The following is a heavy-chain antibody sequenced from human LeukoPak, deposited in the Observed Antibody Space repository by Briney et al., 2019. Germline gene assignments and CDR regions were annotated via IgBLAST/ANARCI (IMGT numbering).Heavy chain of an antibody. CDR3: ARAGRKAYYYDSSGYSLFDY. CDR2: INPNSGGT. V-gene: IGHV1-2*02. Sequence: ASVKVSCKASRYTFTGYYFHWVRQAPGQGLEWMGWINPNSGGTNYAQKFQGRVTMTRDTSISTAYMELSRLRSDDTAVYYCARAGRKAYYYDSSGYSLFDYWGQGTLVTVSS. D-gene: IGHD3-22*01. CDR1: RYTFTGYY. J-gene: IGHJ4*02.